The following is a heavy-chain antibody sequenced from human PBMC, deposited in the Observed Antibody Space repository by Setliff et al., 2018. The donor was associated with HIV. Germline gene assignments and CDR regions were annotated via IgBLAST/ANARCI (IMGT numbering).Heavy chain of an antibody. CDR3: ARIVRWELVATSTFFYYYMDV. V-gene: IGHV4-4*08. D-gene: IGHD1-26*01. CDR1: NGSISGSY. Sequence: LSLTCTVSNGSISGSYWSYIRQPPGKGLEWIGHIYTSGSTHHNPSLESRVATSVDTSKNQFSLKLSSVTAADTAVYYCARIVRWELVATSTFFYYYMDVWGKGTTVTVSS. CDR2: IYTSGST. J-gene: IGHJ6*03.